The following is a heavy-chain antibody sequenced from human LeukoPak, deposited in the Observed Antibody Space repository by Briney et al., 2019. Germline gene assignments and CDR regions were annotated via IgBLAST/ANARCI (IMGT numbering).Heavy chain of an antibody. D-gene: IGHD3-16*02. CDR2: IRYDGSNK. J-gene: IGHJ4*02. CDR1: GFTFSSYG. V-gene: IGHV3-30*02. CDR3: ARVPGDYVWGSYRSNYYFDY. Sequence: GGSLRLSCAASGFTFSSYGMHWVRQAPGKGLEWVAFIRYDGSNKYYADSVKGRFTISRDNSKNTLYLQMNSLRAEDTAVYYCARVPGDYVWGSYRSNYYFDYWGQGTLVTVSS.